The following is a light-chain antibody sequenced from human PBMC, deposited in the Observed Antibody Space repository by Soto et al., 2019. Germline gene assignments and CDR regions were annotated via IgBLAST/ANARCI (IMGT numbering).Light chain of an antibody. CDR1: QDISNC. CDR2: DAS. J-gene: IGKJ5*01. V-gene: IGKV1-33*01. Sequence: DIQMTQSPSSLSASVGDRVTITCRARQDISNCLNWYQQRPGQAPKILIYDASNLERGVPSRFSGTRAGTHFTFAITSLQPEDVATYYCQQSDSLPITFGQGTLLEI. CDR3: QQSDSLPIT.